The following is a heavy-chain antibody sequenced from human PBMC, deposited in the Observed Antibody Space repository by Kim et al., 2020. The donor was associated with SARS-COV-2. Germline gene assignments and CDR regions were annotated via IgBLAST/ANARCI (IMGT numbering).Heavy chain of an antibody. CDR3: ARAWVGALHW. Sequence: SETLSLTCTVSGGSISSYYWSWIRQPPGKGLEWIGYIYYSGSTNYNPSLKSRVTISVDTSKNQFSLKLSSVTAADTAVYYCARAWVGALHWWGQGTLVTVSS. V-gene: IGHV4-59*13. CDR1: GGSISSYY. CDR2: IYYSGST. J-gene: IGHJ4*02. D-gene: IGHD1-26*01.